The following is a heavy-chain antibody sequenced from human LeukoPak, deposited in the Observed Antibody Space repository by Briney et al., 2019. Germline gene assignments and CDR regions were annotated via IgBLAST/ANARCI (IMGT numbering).Heavy chain of an antibody. CDR1: GGSISSYY. V-gene: IGHV4-59*01. D-gene: IGHD6-19*01. J-gene: IGHJ5*02. CDR3: AGYYSSGWRNWFDP. Sequence: SETLSLTCTVSGGSISSYYWSWIRQPPGKGLEWIGYIYYSGSTNYNPSLKSRVTISVDTSKNQFSLKLSSVTAADTAVYYCAGYYSSGWRNWFDPWGQGTLVTVSS. CDR2: IYYSGST.